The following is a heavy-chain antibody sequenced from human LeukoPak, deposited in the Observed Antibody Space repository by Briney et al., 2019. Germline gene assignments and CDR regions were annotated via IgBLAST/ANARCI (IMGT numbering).Heavy chain of an antibody. CDR2: ISGSGGST. V-gene: IGHV3-23*01. D-gene: IGHD2-21*01. J-gene: IGHJ4*02. CDR1: GFTFDDYA. CDR3: AKAAIKAAVFPGYFDY. Sequence: GGSLRLSCAASGFTFDDYAMHWVRQAPGKGLEWVSAISGSGGSTYYADSVKGRFTISRDNSKNTLYLQMNSLRAEDTAVYYCAKAAIKAAVFPGYFDYWGQGTLVTVSS.